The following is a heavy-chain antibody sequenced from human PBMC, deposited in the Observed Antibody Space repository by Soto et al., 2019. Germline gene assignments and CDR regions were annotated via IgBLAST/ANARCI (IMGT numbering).Heavy chain of an antibody. Sequence: QVQLQQWGAGLLKPSETLSLTCAVYGGSFSGYYWSWIRQPPGKGLEWIGDINHSGSTNYNPSLKSRVTISVDTSKNQFSLKLSSVTAADTAVYYCARGPSSSYSSSRRGWFDPWGQGTLVTVSS. CDR1: GGSFSGYY. J-gene: IGHJ5*02. V-gene: IGHV4-34*01. D-gene: IGHD6-13*01. CDR3: ARGPSSSYSSSRRGWFDP. CDR2: INHSGST.